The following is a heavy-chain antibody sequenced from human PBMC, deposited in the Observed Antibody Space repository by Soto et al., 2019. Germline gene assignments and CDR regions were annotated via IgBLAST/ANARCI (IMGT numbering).Heavy chain of an antibody. D-gene: IGHD3-22*01. CDR1: GYTFTSHG. CDR2: ISAYNGNT. CDR3: ARGLDNPYYYDRSGGFDY. Sequence: PSVNGACKASGYTFTSHGISWVRQAPGQGLEGMGWISAYNGNTNYAQKLQGRVTMTTDTSTSTAYMELRSLRSDDTAVYYCARGLDNPYYYDRSGGFDYWGQGTMGIVSA. J-gene: IGHJ4*02. V-gene: IGHV1-18*01.